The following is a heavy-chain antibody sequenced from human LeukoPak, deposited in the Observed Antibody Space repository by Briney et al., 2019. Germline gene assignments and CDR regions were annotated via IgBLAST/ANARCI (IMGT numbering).Heavy chain of an antibody. Sequence: ASVKVSCKASGYTFTGYYMHWVRQAPGQGLEWMRWINPNSGGTNYAQNFQGRVTMTRDTSISTAYMELSRVRSDDTAVYYCARTITKSRLVDYWGQGTLVTVSS. CDR2: INPNSGGT. V-gene: IGHV1-2*02. J-gene: IGHJ4*02. CDR3: ARTITKSRLVDY. D-gene: IGHD5-12*01. CDR1: GYTFTGYY.